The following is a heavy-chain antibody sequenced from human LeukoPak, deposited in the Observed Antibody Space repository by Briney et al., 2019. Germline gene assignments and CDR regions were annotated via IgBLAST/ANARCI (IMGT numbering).Heavy chain of an antibody. D-gene: IGHD3-22*01. Sequence: SETLSLTCAVYGGSFSGYYWSWIRQPPGKGLEWIGEINHSGSTNYNPSLKSRVTISVDTPKNQFSLKLSSVTAADTAVYYCARDGYYYDSSGYDYWGQGTLVTVSS. CDR2: INHSGST. CDR3: ARDGYYYDSSGYDY. J-gene: IGHJ4*02. V-gene: IGHV4-34*01. CDR1: GGSFSGYY.